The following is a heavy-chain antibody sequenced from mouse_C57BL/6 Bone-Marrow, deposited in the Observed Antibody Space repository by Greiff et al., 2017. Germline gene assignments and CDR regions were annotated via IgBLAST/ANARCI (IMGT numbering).Heavy chain of an antibody. CDR3: ARRKDYYARDY. CDR2: ISSGSSTI. V-gene: IGHV5-17*01. CDR1: GFTFSDYG. Sequence: EVMLVESGGGLVKPGGSLKLSCAASGFTFSDYGMHWVRQAPEKGLEWVAYISSGSSTIYYADTVKGRFTISRDNAKNTLFLQMTSLRSEDTAMYYCARRKDYYARDYWGQGTSVTVSS. J-gene: IGHJ4*01.